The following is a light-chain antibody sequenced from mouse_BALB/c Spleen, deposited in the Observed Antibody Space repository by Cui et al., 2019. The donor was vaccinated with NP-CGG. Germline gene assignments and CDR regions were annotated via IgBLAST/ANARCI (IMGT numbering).Light chain of an antibody. CDR3: ALWYSNHWV. Sequence: QAVVTQESALTTSPGETVTLTCRSSTGAVTTSNYANLVQEKPDHLFTGLIGGTNNRAPGVPARFSGSLIGDKAALTITGAQTEDEAIYFCALWYSNHWVFGRGTKLTVL. CDR1: TGAVTTSNY. J-gene: IGLJ1*01. CDR2: GTN. V-gene: IGLV1*01.